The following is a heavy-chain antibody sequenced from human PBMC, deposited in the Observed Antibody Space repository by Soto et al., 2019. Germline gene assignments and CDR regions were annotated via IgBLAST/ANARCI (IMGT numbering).Heavy chain of an antibody. V-gene: IGHV1-69*12. D-gene: IGHD1-7*01. Sequence: QVQLVQSGAEVKKPGSSVKVSCKAAGGTFRNSAISWVRQAPGQGLEWVGGIMPVFRRPKYAQNFQDSVTITADESTSTAYMELNSLRSDDTAVYYCARDNDSLQLGVNYSFILDVWGQGTAVTVSS. CDR1: GGTFRNSA. CDR2: IMPVFRRP. CDR3: ARDNDSLQLGVNYSFILDV. J-gene: IGHJ6*02.